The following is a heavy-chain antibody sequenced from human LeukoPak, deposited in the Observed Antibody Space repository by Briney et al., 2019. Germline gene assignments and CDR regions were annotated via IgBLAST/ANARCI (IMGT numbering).Heavy chain of an antibody. CDR1: GYTFTSYD. V-gene: IGHV1-2*06. J-gene: IGHJ4*02. CDR3: ARDVGNWNYFGGPESEYYFDY. D-gene: IGHD1-7*01. CDR2: INPNSGGT. Sequence: ASVKVSCKASGYTFTSYDINWVRQATGQGLEWMGRINPNSGGTNYAQKFQGRVTMTRDTSISTAYMELSRLRSDDTAVYYCARDVGNWNYFGGPESEYYFDYWGQGTLVTVSS.